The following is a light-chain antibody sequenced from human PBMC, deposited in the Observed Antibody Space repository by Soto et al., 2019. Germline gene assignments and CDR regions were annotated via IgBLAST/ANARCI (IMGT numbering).Light chain of an antibody. CDR3: QQRSIWPLT. V-gene: IGKV3D-20*02. Sequence: EIVLAQSPGTLSLPPGERATLSCRASQSFSSRRIAWFQQKPGQAPRLLMYGASSRGTGIPDRFSGRGSGTDFTLTINSLEPEDFAVYHCQQRSIWPLTFGGGTKVDIK. CDR2: GAS. J-gene: IGKJ4*01. CDR1: QSFSSRR.